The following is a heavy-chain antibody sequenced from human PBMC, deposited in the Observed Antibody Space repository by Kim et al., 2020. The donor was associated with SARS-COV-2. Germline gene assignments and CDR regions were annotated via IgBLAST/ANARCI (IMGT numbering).Heavy chain of an antibody. CDR2: GSDK. D-gene: IGHD3-16*01. V-gene: IGHV3-7*01. CDR3: ERGGRADY. J-gene: IGHJ4*02. Sequence: GSDKNCVDSVKGRFAISRDNAKNSLYLQMHSLRVEDTAVYYCERGGRADYWGQGTLVTVSS.